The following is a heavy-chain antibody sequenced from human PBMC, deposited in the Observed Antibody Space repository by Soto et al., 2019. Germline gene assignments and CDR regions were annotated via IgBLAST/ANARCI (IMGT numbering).Heavy chain of an antibody. D-gene: IGHD3-9*01. V-gene: IGHV3-23*01. CDR2: ISGSGGST. CDR3: AKDHYIDILTGLSHYYGMDV. CDR1: GFTFSSYA. J-gene: IGHJ6*02. Sequence: GGSLRLSCAASGFTFSSYAMSWVRQAPGKGLEWVSAISGSGGSTYYADSVKGRFTISRDNSKNTLYLQMNSLRAEDTAVYYCAKDHYIDILTGLSHYYGMDVWGQGTTVTVSS.